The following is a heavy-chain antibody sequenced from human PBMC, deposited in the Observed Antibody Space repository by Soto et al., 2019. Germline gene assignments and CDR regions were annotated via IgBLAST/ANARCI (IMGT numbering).Heavy chain of an antibody. CDR1: GFTFSSYA. CDR3: ARDGSSGWIYYFDY. Sequence: PGGSLRLSCAASGFTFSSYAMHWVRQAPGKGLEWVAVISYDGSNKYYADSVKGRSTTSRDNSKNTLYLQMNSLRAEDTAVYYCARDGSSGWIYYFDYWGQGTLVTVSS. V-gene: IGHV3-30-3*01. CDR2: ISYDGSNK. D-gene: IGHD6-19*01. J-gene: IGHJ4*02.